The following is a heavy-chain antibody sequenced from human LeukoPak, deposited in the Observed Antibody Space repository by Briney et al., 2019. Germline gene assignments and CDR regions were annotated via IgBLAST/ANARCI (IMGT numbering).Heavy chain of an antibody. D-gene: IGHD6-19*01. V-gene: IGHV3-23*01. J-gene: IGHJ4*02. CDR1: GFPFSSYW. CDR3: AKTSSGWYPFDY. CDR2: MSGGGGST. Sequence: GGSLRLSCVASGFPFSSYWMSWVRQAPGKGLEWVSGMSGGGGSTYYADSVKGRFTISRDNSKNTLYLQMYSLRAEDTAIYYCAKTSSGWYPFDYWGQGTLVTVSS.